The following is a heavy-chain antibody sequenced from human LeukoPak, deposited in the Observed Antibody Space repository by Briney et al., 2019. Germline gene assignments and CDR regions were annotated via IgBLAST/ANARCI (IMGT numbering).Heavy chain of an antibody. Sequence: SETLSLTCTVSVGSLSRYYWIWIPQPAGHGLEWIGSIYTSWSTNYNPSLKSRVTMSVDTSKNQFSLKLSSVTAANTAVYYCARAYGGKKCYFDLWGRGTLVTVSS. CDR3: ARAYGGKKCYFDL. D-gene: IGHD4-23*01. V-gene: IGHV4-4*07. CDR2: IYTSWST. CDR1: VGSLSRYY. J-gene: IGHJ2*01.